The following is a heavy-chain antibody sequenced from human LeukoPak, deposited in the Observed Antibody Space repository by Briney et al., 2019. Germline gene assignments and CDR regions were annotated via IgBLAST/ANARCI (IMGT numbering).Heavy chain of an antibody. V-gene: IGHV4-59*01. CDR2: IYYSGST. CDR3: ARGYSSSWLGKFDY. CDR1: GGSISSYY. D-gene: IGHD6-13*01. J-gene: IGHJ4*02. Sequence: SETLSLTCTVSGGSISSYYWSWIRQTPGKGLEWIGYIYYSGSTNYNPSLNRRVTISVEKSKNKFSLNLNSVTAADTAVYYCARGYSSSWLGKFDYWGQGTLVTVSS.